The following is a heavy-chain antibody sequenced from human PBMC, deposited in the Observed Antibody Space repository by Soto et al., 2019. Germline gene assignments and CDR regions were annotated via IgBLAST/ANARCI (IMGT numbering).Heavy chain of an antibody. CDR3: ARARITMVREVIKYNMDV. Sequence: KPSETLSLTCTESGGSISTYYWSWIRRPPGKGLEWIGYIYNSGSTHSNPSLQSRVTISVDTSKNQFSLKLSSVTAADTAIYYCARARITMVREVIKYNMDVWGQGTTVTVSS. V-gene: IGHV4-59*01. CDR2: IYNSGST. J-gene: IGHJ6*02. CDR1: GGSISTYY. D-gene: IGHD3-10*01.